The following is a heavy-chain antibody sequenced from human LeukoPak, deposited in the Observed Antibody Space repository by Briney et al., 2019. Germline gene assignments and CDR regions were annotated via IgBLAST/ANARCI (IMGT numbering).Heavy chain of an antibody. J-gene: IGHJ4*02. CDR3: TRDSYGALDY. Sequence: PGGSLRLSCAASGFTFSSYWMHWVRQAPGKGLVWVAFINRNGGGTSYPDSVKGRFTISRDNAENTLYLQMNSLRAEDTAIYYCTRDSYGALDYWGQGALVTVSS. D-gene: IGHD4-17*01. CDR1: GFTFSSYW. V-gene: IGHV3-74*01. CDR2: INRNGGGT.